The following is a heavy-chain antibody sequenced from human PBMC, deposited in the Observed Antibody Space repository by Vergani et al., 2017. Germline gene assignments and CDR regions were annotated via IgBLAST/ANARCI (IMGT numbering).Heavy chain of an antibody. CDR1: GGTFSSYA. Sequence: QVQLVQSGAEVKKPGSSVKVSCKASGGTFSSYAISWVRQAPGQGLEWMGGIIPIFGIANDAQKFQGRVTITADKSTSTAYMELSSLRSEDTAVYYCARRAPSLAGIKGLDASDIWGQGTMVTVSS. D-gene: IGHD3-10*01. CDR3: ARRAPSLAGIKGLDASDI. V-gene: IGHV1-69*17. J-gene: IGHJ3*02. CDR2: IIPIFGIA.